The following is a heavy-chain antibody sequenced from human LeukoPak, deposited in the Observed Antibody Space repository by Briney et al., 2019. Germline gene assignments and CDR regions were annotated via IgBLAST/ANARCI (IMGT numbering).Heavy chain of an antibody. J-gene: IGHJ6*02. CDR3: ASGLRYFDWLTYGMDV. CDR1: GYTFTSYY. Sequence: ASVKVSCKASGYTFTSYYMHWVRQAPGQGLEWMGIINPSGGSTSYAQKFQGRVTMTRDTSTSTVYMELSRLRSDDTAVYYCASGLRYFDWLTYGMDVWGQGTTVTVSS. D-gene: IGHD3-9*01. CDR2: INPSGGST. V-gene: IGHV1-46*01.